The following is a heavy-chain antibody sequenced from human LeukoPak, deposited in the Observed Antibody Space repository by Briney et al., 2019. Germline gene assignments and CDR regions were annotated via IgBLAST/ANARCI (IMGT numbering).Heavy chain of an antibody. CDR2: INPNTGAT. D-gene: IGHD1-26*01. CDR1: GYTLTGYY. J-gene: IGHJ3*02. CDR3: ARGGGKYEAFDI. Sequence: ASVKVSCKASGYTLTGYYLHWVRQAPGQGLEWMGWINPNTGATHSAQKFQGRVTMTRDTSISTAYMELSRLRSDDTAVYYCARGGGKYEAFDIWGQGTMVTVSS. V-gene: IGHV1-2*02.